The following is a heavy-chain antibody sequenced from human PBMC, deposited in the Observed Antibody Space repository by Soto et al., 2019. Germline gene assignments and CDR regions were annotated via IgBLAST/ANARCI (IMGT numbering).Heavy chain of an antibody. Sequence: GGSLRLSCAASGFTFSSYEMNWVRQAPGKGLEWVSYISSSGSTIYYADSVKGRFTISRDNAKNSLYLQMNSLRAEDTAVYYCARVGIQLWLTLEYWGQGTLVTVYS. J-gene: IGHJ4*02. V-gene: IGHV3-48*03. D-gene: IGHD5-18*01. CDR3: ARVGIQLWLTLEY. CDR1: GFTFSSYE. CDR2: ISSSGSTI.